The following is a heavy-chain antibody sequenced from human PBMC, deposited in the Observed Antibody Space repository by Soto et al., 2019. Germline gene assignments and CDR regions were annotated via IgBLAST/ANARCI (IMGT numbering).Heavy chain of an antibody. CDR1: GFTFSSYS. CDR3: AAATYCSGGSCSSGY. J-gene: IGHJ4*02. V-gene: IGHV3-21*01. Sequence: EVQLVESGGGLVKPGGSLRLSCAASGFTFSSYSMNWVRQAPGKGLEWVTYISSSSSYIYYADSVKGRFTISRDNAKNPVYLQMNSRRAEDTAVYYCAAATYCSGGSCSSGYWGQGTLVTVSS. D-gene: IGHD2-15*01. CDR2: ISSSSSYI.